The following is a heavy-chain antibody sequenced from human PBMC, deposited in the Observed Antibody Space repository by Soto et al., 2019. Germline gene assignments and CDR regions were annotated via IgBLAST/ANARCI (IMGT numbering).Heavy chain of an antibody. J-gene: IGHJ3*02. Sequence: QLQLVESGGGLVNPGGSLRLSCAASGFTFSDYFMSWIRQAPGKGLEWVSYISPSRRYTSYTDSVRGRFTISRDNAQISLYLQMNSLRDEDTAVYYCASLRPGYYDILTGFGALDIWGQGTVVTVSS. CDR3: ASLRPGYYDILTGFGALDI. D-gene: IGHD3-9*01. CDR2: ISPSRRYT. CDR1: GFTFSDYF. V-gene: IGHV3-11*06.